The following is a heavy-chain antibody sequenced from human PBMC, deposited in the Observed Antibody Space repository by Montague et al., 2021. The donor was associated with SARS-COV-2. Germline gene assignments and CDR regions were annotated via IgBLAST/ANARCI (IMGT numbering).Heavy chain of an antibody. CDR2: IFYNGST. Sequence: SETLSLTCTVSFXSISTYYWSWIRQPPGKGLEWIGFIFYNGSTKYNPSLKRRVSISLDTSRNQFSLKLSSLTAADTAVYYCARQDAWAYCGDECYRGWFDSWGQGTLVTVSS. D-gene: IGHD2-21*01. CDR1: FXSISTYY. J-gene: IGHJ5*01. CDR3: ARQDAWAYCGDECYRGWFDS. V-gene: IGHV4-59*01.